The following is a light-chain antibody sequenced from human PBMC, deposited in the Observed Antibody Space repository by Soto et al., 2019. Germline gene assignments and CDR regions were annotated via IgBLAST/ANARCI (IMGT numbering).Light chain of an antibody. V-gene: IGKV3-11*01. CDR2: DVS. CDR3: QQRSNWPPLYT. Sequence: EIVLTQSPTTLSLSPVERATLSCRASQSVSSYLAWYQHKPGQAPRLLIYDVSSRATGIPARFSGSGSGTDFTLTISSLESEDFAVYYCQQRSNWPPLYTFGQGTKVDIK. CDR1: QSVSSY. J-gene: IGKJ2*01.